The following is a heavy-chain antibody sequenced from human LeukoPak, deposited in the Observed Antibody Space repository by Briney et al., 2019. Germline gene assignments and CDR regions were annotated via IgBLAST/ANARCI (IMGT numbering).Heavy chain of an antibody. V-gene: IGHV3-48*02. CDR2: INSSSSIM. Sequence: GGSLRLSCAASAFTFSGYSMTWVRQAPGKGLEWVSYINSSSSIMSYADSVKGRFTISRDNAENSLYLQMNSLRDEDTAVYYCVRESRFHFDYWGQGTLVTVSS. CDR1: AFTFSGYS. J-gene: IGHJ4*02. CDR3: VRESRFHFDY. D-gene: IGHD3-10*01.